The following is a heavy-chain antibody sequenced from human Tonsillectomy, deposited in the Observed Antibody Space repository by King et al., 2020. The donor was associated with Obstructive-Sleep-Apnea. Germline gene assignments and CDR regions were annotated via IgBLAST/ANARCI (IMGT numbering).Heavy chain of an antibody. D-gene: IGHD2-21*02. CDR3: TRGNCSANCYANFDY. CDR1: GFTLGGSA. Sequence: VQLVESGGGLVQPGGSLKLSCAASGFTLGGSAIHWVRQASGKGLEWVGRIRSKTDSYATEYPASVKGRFTISRDDSKNTAYLQMNSLKTEDTAVYYCTRGNCSANCYANFDYWGQGALVTVSS. V-gene: IGHV3-73*01. J-gene: IGHJ4*02. CDR2: IRSKTDSYAT.